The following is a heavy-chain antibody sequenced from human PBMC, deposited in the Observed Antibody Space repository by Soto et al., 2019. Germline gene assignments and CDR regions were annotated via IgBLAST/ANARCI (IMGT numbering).Heavy chain of an antibody. J-gene: IGHJ4*02. Sequence: QVQLVQSGAEVKKPGASVKVSCKASGYRFSNFGISWMRQAPGQGLEWMGWISAYNGNTNYAQNLQGRVTMTTDTSTSTAYMELRRLRSDDTAVYFCARDLLATGIEFWGQGTLLTVSS. CDR1: GYRFSNFG. V-gene: IGHV1-18*01. CDR2: ISAYNGNT. D-gene: IGHD5-18*01. CDR3: ARDLLATGIEF.